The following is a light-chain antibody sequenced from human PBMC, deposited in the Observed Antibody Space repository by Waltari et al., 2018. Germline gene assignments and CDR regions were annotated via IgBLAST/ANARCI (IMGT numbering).Light chain of an antibody. Sequence: QSVLTQPPSVSGAPGQRVTISCTGSGSNTGAGYDVHWYQQLPRAAPKLLIYGSTSRPLGVPDRFFGSTSGTSAFLAITGLQAEDEADYYCQSYDTTLSVVFGGGTKLTVL. CDR2: GST. CDR3: QSYDTTLSVV. J-gene: IGLJ3*02. CDR1: GSNTGAGYD. V-gene: IGLV1-40*01.